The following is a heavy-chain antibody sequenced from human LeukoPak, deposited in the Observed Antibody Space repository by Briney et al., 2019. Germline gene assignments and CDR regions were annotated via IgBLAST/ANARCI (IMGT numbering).Heavy chain of an antibody. CDR2: INPNSGVT. D-gene: IGHD3-22*01. Sequence: ASVKVSCKTSGFTLVNYFIHWVRQAPGQGLEWMGWINPNSGVTNYAQKFQGRVTMTRDTSISTAYMELSRLRSDDTAVYYCARVSDSSGYYYAFDIWGQGTMVTVSS. CDR3: ARVSDSSGYYYAFDI. V-gene: IGHV1-2*02. CDR1: GFTLVNYF. J-gene: IGHJ3*02.